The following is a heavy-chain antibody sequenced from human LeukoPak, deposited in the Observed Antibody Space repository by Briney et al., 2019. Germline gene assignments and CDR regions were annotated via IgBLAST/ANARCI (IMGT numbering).Heavy chain of an antibody. CDR2: IYTSGST. V-gene: IGHV4-4*07. J-gene: IGHJ3*02. D-gene: IGHD6-13*01. CDR3: ARSSSWHTPNAFDI. CDR1: GGSISSYY. Sequence: SETLSLTCTVSGGSISSYYWSWIRQPAGKGLEWIGRIYTSGSTKYNPSLKSRVTLSVDTSKNQFSLKLSSVTAADTAVYYCARSSSWHTPNAFDIWGQGTMVTVSS.